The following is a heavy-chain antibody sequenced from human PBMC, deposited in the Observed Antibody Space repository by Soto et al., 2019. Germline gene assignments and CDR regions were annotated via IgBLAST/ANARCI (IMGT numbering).Heavy chain of an antibody. J-gene: IGHJ6*03. D-gene: IGHD3-10*01. V-gene: IGHV4-34*01. CDR3: ASDVSRRGGYYYYYMDV. Sequence: SETLSLTCAVYGGSFSGYYWSWIRQPPGKGLEWIGEINHSGSTNYNPSLKSRVTISVDTSKNQFSLKLSSVTAADTAVYYCASDVSRRGGYYYYYMDVWGKGTTVTSP. CDR2: INHSGST. CDR1: GGSFSGYY.